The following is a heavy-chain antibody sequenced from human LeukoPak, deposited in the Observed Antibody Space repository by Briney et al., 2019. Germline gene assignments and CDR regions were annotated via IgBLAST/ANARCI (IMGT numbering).Heavy chain of an antibody. D-gene: IGHD2-2*01. Sequence: SETLSLTCAVYGGSFSGYYWSWIRQPPGKGLEWIGEINHSGSTNYNPSLKSRVTISVDTSKNQFSLKLSSVTAADTAVYYCAREKGVVVPAAWRGNWFDPWGQGTLVTVSS. CDR2: INHSGST. CDR1: GGSFSGYY. CDR3: AREKGVVVPAAWRGNWFDP. V-gene: IGHV4-34*01. J-gene: IGHJ5*02.